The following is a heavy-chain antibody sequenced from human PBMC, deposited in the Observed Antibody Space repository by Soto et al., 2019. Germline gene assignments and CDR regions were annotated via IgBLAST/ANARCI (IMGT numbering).Heavy chain of an antibody. J-gene: IGHJ4*02. CDR1: GFTSSSYA. CDR2: ISGSGGST. V-gene: IGHV3-23*01. D-gene: IGHD5-12*01. CDR3: AKVEDGYNMYFAY. Sequence: GGSLRLSCAASGFTSSSYAMSWVRQAPGKGLEWVSSISGSGGSTHYADSVKGRFTISRDNSKNTLYPQMNSLRAEDTAVYYCAKVEDGYNMYFAYWGQGTLVTVSS.